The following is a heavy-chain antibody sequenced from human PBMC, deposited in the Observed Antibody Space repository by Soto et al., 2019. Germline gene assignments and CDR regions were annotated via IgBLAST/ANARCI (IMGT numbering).Heavy chain of an antibody. D-gene: IGHD3-10*01. CDR2: IYYSGNT. CDR1: GGSISSGDYY. J-gene: IGHJ5*02. V-gene: IGHV4-30-4*01. CDR3: ARDYKSFSESSNWFDP. Sequence: PSETLSLTCSVSGGSISSGDYYWNWIRQPPGKGLEWIGYIYYSGNTYYNPSLKSRVIISAHTSKNQFSLKLSSVTAADTAVYYCARDYKSFSESSNWFDPWGQGTLVTVSS.